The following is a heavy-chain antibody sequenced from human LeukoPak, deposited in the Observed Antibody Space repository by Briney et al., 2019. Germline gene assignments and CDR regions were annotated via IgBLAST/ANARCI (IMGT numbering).Heavy chain of an antibody. V-gene: IGHV4-30-4*01. J-gene: IGHJ5*01. CDR1: GGSISSGDYY. CDR3: AKGRGNYHGSRLNFFDS. D-gene: IGHD3-16*02. CDR2: IYYSGSI. Sequence: SQTLSLTCTVSGGSISSGDYYWSWIRQPPGKGLEWIGYIYYSGSIYYNPSLKSRVTISVDTSKNQFSLKLSSVTAADTAVYYCAKGRGNYHGSRLNFFDSWGQGTLVTVSS.